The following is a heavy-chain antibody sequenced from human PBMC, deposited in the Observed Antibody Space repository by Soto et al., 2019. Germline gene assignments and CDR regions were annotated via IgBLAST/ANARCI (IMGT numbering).Heavy chain of an antibody. D-gene: IGHD3-22*01. Sequence: QVQLVQSGAEVKKPGSSVKVSCKASGGTFSSYTISWVRQAPGQGLEWMGGIIPIFGTANYAQRFQGRVTITADESTSTAYMEPSSLRSEDTAVHYCARQGESSGSYYYGMDVWGPGTTVIVPS. V-gene: IGHV1-69*12. CDR1: GGTFSSYT. CDR2: IIPIFGTA. CDR3: ARQGESSGSYYYGMDV. J-gene: IGHJ6*02.